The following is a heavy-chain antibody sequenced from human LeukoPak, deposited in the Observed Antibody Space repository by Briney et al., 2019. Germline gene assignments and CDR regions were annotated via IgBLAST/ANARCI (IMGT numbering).Heavy chain of an antibody. D-gene: IGHD3-16*02. CDR3: ARAYQRLGGLSFPDQ. CDR2: INPNTGNP. V-gene: IGHV7-4-1*02. J-gene: IGHJ5*02. Sequence: ASVKVSCKASGYTFTSYAMNWVRQAPGQGLEWMGWINPNTGNPTYAQGFTGRFVFSLDTSVSTTYLQISSLKAEDTAVYYCARAYQRLGGLSFPDQWGQGTLVSVSS. CDR1: GYTFTSYA.